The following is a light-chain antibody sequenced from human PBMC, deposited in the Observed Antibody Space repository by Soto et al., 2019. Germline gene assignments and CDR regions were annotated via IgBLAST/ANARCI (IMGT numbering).Light chain of an antibody. J-gene: IGKJ1*01. Sequence: DVVMTQSPLSLPVTLGQPASISCRSSQSLVSTTGTYFTWFQQRPGQSPRRLIYKVSNRDSGVPDRLSGIGSGTDFTLKISRVEAEDVGGYYCMQGTHWPWMFGQGTKVEIK. CDR2: KVS. CDR3: MQGTHWPWM. CDR1: QSLVSTTGTY. V-gene: IGKV2-30*01.